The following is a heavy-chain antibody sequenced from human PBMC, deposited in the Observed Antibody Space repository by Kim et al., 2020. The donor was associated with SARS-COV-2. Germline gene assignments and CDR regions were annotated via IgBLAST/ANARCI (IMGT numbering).Heavy chain of an antibody. V-gene: IGHV3-23*01. J-gene: IGHJ5*02. CDR3: AKSLYIVVVPAASHNWFDP. D-gene: IGHD2-2*01. Sequence: GGSLRLSCAASGFTFSSYAMSWVRQAPGKGLEWVSAISGSGGSTYYADSVKGRFTISRDNSKNTLYLQMNSLRAEDTAVYYCAKSLYIVVVPAASHNWFDPWGQGTLVTVSS. CDR2: ISGSGGST. CDR1: GFTFSSYA.